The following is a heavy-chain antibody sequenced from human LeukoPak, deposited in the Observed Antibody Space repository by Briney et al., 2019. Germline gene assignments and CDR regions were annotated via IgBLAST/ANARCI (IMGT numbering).Heavy chain of an antibody. CDR2: IIPILGIP. Sequence: ASVKVSCKASGGTFSSYAISWVRQAPGQGLEWMGRIIPILGIPNYAQKFQGRVTITADKSTSTAYMELSSLRSEDTAVYYCATGEYFDWLLPEGDFDYWGQGTLVTVSS. D-gene: IGHD3-9*01. J-gene: IGHJ4*02. CDR3: ATGEYFDWLLPEGDFDY. V-gene: IGHV1-69*04. CDR1: GGTFSSYA.